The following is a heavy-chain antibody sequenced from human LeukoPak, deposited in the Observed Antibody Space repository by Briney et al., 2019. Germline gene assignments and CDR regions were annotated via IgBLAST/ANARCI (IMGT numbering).Heavy chain of an antibody. CDR3: ARTPTRYCSGGSCYSGWFDP. CDR2: IYYSGST. D-gene: IGHD2-15*01. CDR1: GGSISSSSYC. Sequence: SETLSLTCTVSGGSISSSSYCWGWIRQPPGTGLEWIGSIYYSGSTYYNPSLKSRVTISVDTSKNQFSLKLSSVTAADTAVYYCARTPTRYCSGGSCYSGWFDPWGQGTLVTVSS. V-gene: IGHV4-39*01. J-gene: IGHJ5*02.